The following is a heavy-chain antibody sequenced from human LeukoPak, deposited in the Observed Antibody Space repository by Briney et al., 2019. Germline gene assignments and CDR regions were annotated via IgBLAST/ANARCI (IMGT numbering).Heavy chain of an antibody. CDR1: GFTFSSYG. J-gene: IGHJ4*02. CDR3: AQKGGFNY. Sequence: GRSLRLSCAASGFTFSSYGMHWVRQAPGKGLEWVAVISYDGSNKYYADSVKGRFTISRDNSKNTLYLQMNSLRAEDTAVYYCAQKGGFNYWGQGTLVTVSS. D-gene: IGHD3-16*01. V-gene: IGHV3-30*03. CDR2: ISYDGSNK.